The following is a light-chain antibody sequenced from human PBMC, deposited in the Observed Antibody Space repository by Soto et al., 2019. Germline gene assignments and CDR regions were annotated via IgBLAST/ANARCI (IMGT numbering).Light chain of an antibody. Sequence: QSALTQPRSVSGSPGQSVTISCTGTSSDVGGSNYVSWYQQHPGKAPKLMIYDVSKGPSGVPDRFSGSKSGNTASLTISGLQAEDEADYYCCSYAGSYSVVFGGGTKLTVL. CDR1: SSDVGGSNY. CDR3: CSYAGSYSVV. J-gene: IGLJ3*02. CDR2: DVS. V-gene: IGLV2-11*01.